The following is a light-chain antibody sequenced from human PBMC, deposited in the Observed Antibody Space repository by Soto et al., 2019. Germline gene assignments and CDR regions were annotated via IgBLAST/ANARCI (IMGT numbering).Light chain of an antibody. J-gene: IGLJ1*01. CDR1: SSDIGNYNY. V-gene: IGLV2-14*01. CDR3: SSYTRTSPYV. CDR2: EVS. Sequence: QSVLTQPASVSGSPGQSITISCTGTSSDIGNYNYVSWYQQHPGKAPKLMISEVSNRPSGVSNRFSGSKSGNTASLTISGLQAEDEADYYCSSYTRTSPYVFGAGTKVT.